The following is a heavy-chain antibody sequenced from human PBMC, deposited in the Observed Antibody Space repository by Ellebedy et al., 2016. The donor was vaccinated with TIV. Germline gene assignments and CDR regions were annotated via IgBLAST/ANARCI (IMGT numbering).Heavy chain of an antibody. CDR1: GGSISNYY. J-gene: IGHJ5*02. Sequence: SETLSLTXTVSGGSISNYYWSWIRQPPGKGLEWIGSIYHSGSTYYNPPLKSRVTISVDTSKNQFSLKLSSVTAADTAVYYCARGPQVSVVVPAATETLPWGQGTLVTVSS. D-gene: IGHD2-2*01. CDR2: IYHSGST. CDR3: ARGPQVSVVVPAATETLP. V-gene: IGHV4-38-2*02.